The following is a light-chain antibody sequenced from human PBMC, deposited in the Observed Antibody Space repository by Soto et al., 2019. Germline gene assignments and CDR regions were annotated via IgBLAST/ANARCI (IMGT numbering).Light chain of an antibody. J-gene: IGKJ1*01. V-gene: IGKV3-20*01. CDR3: QQYGSSPRT. Sequence: EIVMTQSPATLSVSPGERVTLSCRASQSVSSNLAWYQQKPGQAPRLLIYGASSRATGIPDRFSGSGSGTDFTLTISRLEPEDFAVYYCQQYGSSPRTFGQGTTVDIK. CDR2: GAS. CDR1: QSVSSN.